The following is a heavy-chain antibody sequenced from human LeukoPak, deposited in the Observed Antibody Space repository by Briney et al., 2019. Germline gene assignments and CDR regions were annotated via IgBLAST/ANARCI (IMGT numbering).Heavy chain of an antibody. D-gene: IGHD6-6*01. Sequence: GASVKVSCKASGYTFTGYYMIWVRQAPGQGLEWMGWINPNSGGTNYAQKFQGRVTMTRDTSISTAYMELSRLRSDDTAVYYCARDRRSSSSVAYYMDVWGKGTTVTVSS. CDR1: GYTFTGYY. V-gene: IGHV1-2*02. J-gene: IGHJ6*03. CDR2: INPNSGGT. CDR3: ARDRRSSSSVAYYMDV.